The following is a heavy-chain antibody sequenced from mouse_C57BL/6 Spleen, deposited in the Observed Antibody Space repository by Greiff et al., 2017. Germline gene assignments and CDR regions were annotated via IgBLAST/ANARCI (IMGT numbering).Heavy chain of an antibody. CDR2: IHPTSGST. CDR3: ARSGYCDSGYRCAY. CDR1: GYTFTSYW. V-gene: IGHV1-64*01. Sequence: VQLQQSGAELVKPGASVKLSCKASGYTFTSYWMHWVKQRPGQGLEWIGMIHPTSGSTNYNEKFKSKATLTVDKSSSTAYMQLSSLTSEDSAVXYCARSGYCDSGYRCAYWGQGTLVTVSA. D-gene: IGHD1-1*01. J-gene: IGHJ3*01.